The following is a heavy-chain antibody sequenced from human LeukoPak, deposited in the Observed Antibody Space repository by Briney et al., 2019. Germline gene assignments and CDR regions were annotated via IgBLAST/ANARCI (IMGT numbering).Heavy chain of an antibody. D-gene: IGHD6-19*01. V-gene: IGHV1-69*04. CDR3: ARECIAVAGMIGGFDY. Sequence: GASVKVSCKASGGTFSSYAIRWVRQAPGQGLEWMGRIIPILGIANYAQKFQGRVTITADKSTSTAYMELSSLRSEDTAVYYCARECIAVAGMIGGFDYWGQGTLVTVSS. CDR1: GGTFSSYA. CDR2: IIPILGIA. J-gene: IGHJ4*02.